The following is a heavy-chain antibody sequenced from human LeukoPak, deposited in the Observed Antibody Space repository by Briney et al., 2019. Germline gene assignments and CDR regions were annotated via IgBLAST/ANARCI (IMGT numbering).Heavy chain of an antibody. D-gene: IGHD3-10*01. Sequence: GASVKVSCKASGYTFTSYGISWVRQAPGQGLEWMGWISAYNGNTNYAQKLQGRVTMTTDTSTSTAYMELRSLRSDDTAVYYCARDHYYYGSGSYHGYWGQGTLVTVSS. CDR2: ISAYNGNT. CDR1: GYTFTSYG. V-gene: IGHV1-18*01. J-gene: IGHJ4*02. CDR3: ARDHYYYGSGSYHGY.